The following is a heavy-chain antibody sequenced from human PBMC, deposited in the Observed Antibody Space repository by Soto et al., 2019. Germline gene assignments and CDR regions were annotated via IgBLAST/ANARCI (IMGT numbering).Heavy chain of an antibody. CDR3: AREGGYYGSSGYLGWFDP. CDR1: SGSISSGGYS. V-gene: IGHV4-30-2*01. Sequence: PSETLSLTCAVSSGSISSGGYSWSWIRQPPGKGLEWIGYIYHSGSTYYNPSPKSRVTISVDRSKNQFSLKLSSVTAADTAVYNCAREGGYYGSSGYLGWFDPWGQGTLVTVSS. CDR2: IYHSGST. D-gene: IGHD3-22*01. J-gene: IGHJ5*02.